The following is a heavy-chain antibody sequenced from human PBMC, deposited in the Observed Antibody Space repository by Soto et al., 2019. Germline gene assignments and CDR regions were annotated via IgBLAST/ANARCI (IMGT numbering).Heavy chain of an antibody. CDR3: ARGADDFSSGYYYEY. J-gene: IGHJ4*02. CDR2: RGNT. D-gene: IGHD3-3*01. Sequence: QVQLVQSGAEVKKPGASVTVSCKASGYTFSRHGISWERQAPVQGLSWMAWRGNTNYAQKFQGRLTLNTNPSTRTADMELRSRRADDKDVYYCARGADDFSSGYYYEYWGQGTLVTVSS. CDR1: GYTFSRHG. V-gene: IGHV1-18*04.